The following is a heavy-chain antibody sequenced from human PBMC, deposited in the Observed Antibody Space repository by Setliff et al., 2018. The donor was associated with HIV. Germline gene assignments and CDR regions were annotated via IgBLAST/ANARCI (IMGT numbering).Heavy chain of an antibody. CDR1: GYNLTDYY. Sequence: ASVKVSCKASGYNLTDYYIHWVRQAPGQSLEWMGWINVGKGDTKYSQELQGRVTMSRDTSIDTAYMELSSLRPEDTAVYYCARKVGITTYYYSSGSIKGALDVRGQGTKVTVSS. D-gene: IGHD3-10*01. CDR3: ARKVGITTYYYSSGSIKGALDV. CDR2: INVGKGDT. J-gene: IGHJ6*02. V-gene: IGHV1-3*03.